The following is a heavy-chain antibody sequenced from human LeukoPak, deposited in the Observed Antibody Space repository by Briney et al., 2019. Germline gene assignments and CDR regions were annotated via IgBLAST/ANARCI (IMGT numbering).Heavy chain of an antibody. Sequence: GGSLRLSFAASGFTFSSYSMNWVRQAPGKGLEWVSSISSSSYIYYADSVKGRLTISRDNAKNSLYLQMNSLRAEDTAVYYCATNAGETNNYYYYMDVWGKGTTVTVSS. CDR1: GFTFSSYS. CDR3: ATNAGETNNYYYYMDV. V-gene: IGHV3-21*01. D-gene: IGHD3-10*01. J-gene: IGHJ6*03. CDR2: ISSSSYI.